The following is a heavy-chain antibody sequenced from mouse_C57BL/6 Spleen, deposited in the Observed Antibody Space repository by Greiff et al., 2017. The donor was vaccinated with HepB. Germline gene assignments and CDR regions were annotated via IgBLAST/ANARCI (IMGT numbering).Heavy chain of an antibody. V-gene: IGHV2-6-1*01. J-gene: IGHJ4*01. CDR2: IWSDGST. CDR1: GFSLTSYG. Sequence: VKLQESGPGLVAPSQSLSITCTVSGFSLTSYGVHWVRQPPGKGLEWLVVIWSDGSTTYNSALKSRLSISKDNSKSQVFLKMNSLQTDDTAMYYCARHEGKYYAMDYWGQGTSVTVSS. CDR3: ARHEGKYYAMDY.